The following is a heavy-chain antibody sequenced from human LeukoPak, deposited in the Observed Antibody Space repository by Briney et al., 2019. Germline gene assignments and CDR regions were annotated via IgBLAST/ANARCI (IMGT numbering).Heavy chain of an antibody. CDR3: AKSRIVDRRGYFDY. V-gene: IGHV3-23*01. CDR2: MGTSGDT. Sequence: GRSMRPARVAAGLTLNFSSTTCVRHSAGDLLGWVSTMGTSGDTYYAHSVKGRFTISRDDSKNTLYLQTHSLGAEDTAVYYCAKSRIVDRRGYFDYWGQGTLVTVSS. J-gene: IGHJ4*02. D-gene: IGHD2-15*01. CDR1: GLTLNFSS.